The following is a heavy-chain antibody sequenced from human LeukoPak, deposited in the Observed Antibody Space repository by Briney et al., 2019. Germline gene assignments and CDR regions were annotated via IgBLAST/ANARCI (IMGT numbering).Heavy chain of an antibody. J-gene: IGHJ4*02. CDR2: ISYDGSNK. V-gene: IGHV3-30*18. CDR3: AKDLRAVVTNPYHFDY. CDR1: GFTFSSYG. D-gene: IGHD5-18*01. Sequence: GGSLRLSCAASGFTFSSYGMHWVRQAPGKGLEWGAVISYDGSNKYYADSVKGRFTISRDNYKNTLYLQLNSLRAEDTAVYYCAKDLRAVVTNPYHFDYWGQGPLVTVSS.